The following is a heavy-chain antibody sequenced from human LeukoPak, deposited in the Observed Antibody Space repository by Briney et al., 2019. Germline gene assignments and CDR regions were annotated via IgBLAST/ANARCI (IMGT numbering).Heavy chain of an antibody. CDR3: ARSAKQQLPFFDY. D-gene: IGHD6-13*01. V-gene: IGHV4-59*01. Sequence: SETLSLTCTVSGGSLSSYYWSWIRQPPGKGLEWIGYIYYSGSTKYNPSLKSRVTISVDTSKNQFSLKLSSVTAADTAVYYCARSAKQQLPFFDYWGQGTLVTVSS. CDR2: IYYSGST. CDR1: GGSLSSYY. J-gene: IGHJ4*02.